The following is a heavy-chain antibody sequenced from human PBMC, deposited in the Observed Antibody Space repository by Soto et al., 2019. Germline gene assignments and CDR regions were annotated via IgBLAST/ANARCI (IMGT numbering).Heavy chain of an antibody. D-gene: IGHD6-19*01. V-gene: IGHV1-69*01. Sequence: QVQLEQSGGEVKKPGSSVKVSCKASGVTFSKFIMTWVRQAPGLGLEWVGEIIPIFGTANYAQKFQGRVTITADESTSTSYLEVSNLRSEDTAVYYCAKVRYSSPMGYYYGMDVWGQGTAVTVSS. J-gene: IGHJ6*02. CDR3: AKVRYSSPMGYYYGMDV. CDR1: GVTFSKFI. CDR2: IIPIFGTA.